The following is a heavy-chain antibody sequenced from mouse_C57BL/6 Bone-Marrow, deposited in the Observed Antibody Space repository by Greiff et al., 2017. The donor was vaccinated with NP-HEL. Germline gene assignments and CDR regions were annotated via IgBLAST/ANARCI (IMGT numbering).Heavy chain of an antibody. CDR2: IYPRSGNT. CDR3: ARWDTTVGEGDYFDY. Sequence: VQLQQSGAELARPGASVKLSCKASGYTFTSYGISWVKQRTGQGLEWIGEIYPRSGNTYYNAKFKGKATLTADKSSSTAYMELRSLTSEDSAVYFGARWDTTVGEGDYFDYWGQGTTLTVSS. J-gene: IGHJ2*01. V-gene: IGHV1-81*01. D-gene: IGHD1-1*01. CDR1: GYTFTSYG.